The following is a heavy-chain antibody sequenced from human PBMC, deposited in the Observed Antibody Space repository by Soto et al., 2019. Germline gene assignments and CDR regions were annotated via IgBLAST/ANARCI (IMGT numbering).Heavy chain of an antibody. D-gene: IGHD3-16*01. V-gene: IGHV3-13*01. CDR1: GFTFSSYD. CDR2: IGTAGDT. CDR3: AATPWGELGFDY. Sequence: EVQLVESGGGLVQPGGSLRLSCAASGFTFSSYDMHWVRQATGKGLEWVSAIGTAGDTYYPGSVKGRFTISRENAKNSLYLQMNSLRAEDTAVYYCAATPWGELGFDYWGQGTLVTVSS. J-gene: IGHJ4*02.